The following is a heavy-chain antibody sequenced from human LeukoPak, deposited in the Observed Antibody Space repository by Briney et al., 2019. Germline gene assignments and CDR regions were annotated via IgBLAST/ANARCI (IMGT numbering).Heavy chain of an antibody. CDR3: ARDLGYCSSTSCYTEYFQH. Sequence: SVKVSCKASGGTFSSYAISWVRQAPGQGLEWMGRIIPILGIANYAQKFQGRVTITADKSTSTAYMELSSLRSEDTAVYYCARDLGYCSSTSCYTEYFQHWGQGTLVTVSS. J-gene: IGHJ1*01. D-gene: IGHD2-2*02. V-gene: IGHV1-69*04. CDR1: GGTFSSYA. CDR2: IIPILGIA.